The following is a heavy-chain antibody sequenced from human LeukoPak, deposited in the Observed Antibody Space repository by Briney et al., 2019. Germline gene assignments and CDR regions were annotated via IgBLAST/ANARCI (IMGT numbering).Heavy chain of an antibody. D-gene: IGHD3-16*02. CDR3: ARGPARLRLGELSLDPSP. CDR2: ISSSSSYI. J-gene: IGHJ5*02. V-gene: IGHV3-21*01. Sequence: GGSLRLSCAASGFTFSSYSMNWVRQAPGRGLEWVSSISSSSSYIYYADSVEGRFTISRDNAKNSLYLQMSSLRAEDTAVYYCARGPARLRLGELSLDPSPWGQGTLVTVSS. CDR1: GFTFSSYS.